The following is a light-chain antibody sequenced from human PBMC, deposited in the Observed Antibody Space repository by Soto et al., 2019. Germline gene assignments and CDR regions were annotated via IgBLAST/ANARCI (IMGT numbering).Light chain of an antibody. CDR1: SSDVGSYNL. V-gene: IGLV2-23*01. CDR3: CSYTGSSTS. J-gene: IGLJ3*02. Sequence: QSALTQPASVSGSPGQSITMSCAGASSDVGSYNLVSWYQQYPGKAPKHIIYEGNKRPSGVSNRFSGSGSGNTASLTISGLQAAYAADYYCCSYTGSSTSFGGGTKLTVL. CDR2: EGN.